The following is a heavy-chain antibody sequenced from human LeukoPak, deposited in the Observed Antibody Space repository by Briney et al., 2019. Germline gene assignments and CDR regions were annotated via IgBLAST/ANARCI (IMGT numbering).Heavy chain of an antibody. Sequence: AGGSLRLSCAASGFTFDDYAMQWVRQAPGKGLEWVSLISGDGSSAYADSVKGRFTISRDNSRDSLYLQMNSLRTEVSALYYCAKDKGYSFAFSSGLDVWGQGTTVTVSS. CDR3: AKDKGYSFAFSSGLDV. V-gene: IGHV3-43*02. CDR1: GFTFDDYA. D-gene: IGHD5-18*01. CDR2: ISGDGSSA. J-gene: IGHJ6*02.